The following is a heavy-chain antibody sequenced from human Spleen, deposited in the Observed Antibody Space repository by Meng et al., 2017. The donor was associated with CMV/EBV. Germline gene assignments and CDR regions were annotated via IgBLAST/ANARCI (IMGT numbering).Heavy chain of an antibody. CDR3: AKGPQAIQINWFDS. CDR1: GFSFSSHV. Sequence: GESLKISCAASGFSFSSHVMSWVRQAPGKGLEWVSSISGSGGSTFYADSVKGRFTISRDNSKRTMYLQMDSLRAEDTALYYCAKGPQAIQINWFDSWGQGTLVTVSS. J-gene: IGHJ5*01. V-gene: IGHV3-23*01. CDR2: ISGSGGST.